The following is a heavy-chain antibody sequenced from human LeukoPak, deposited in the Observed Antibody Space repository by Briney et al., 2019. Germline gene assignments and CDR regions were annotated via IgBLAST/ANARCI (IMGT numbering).Heavy chain of an antibody. J-gene: IGHJ4*02. V-gene: IGHV3-30*07. Sequence: PGGSLRLSCAASGFTFSSYAMHWVRQAPGKGLERVAVISYDGSNKYYADSVKGRFTISRDNSKNTLYLQMNSLRGEDTAVYYCAKSLDSRSWLLFDYWGQGTLVTVSS. CDR3: AKSLDSRSWLLFDY. CDR1: GFTFSSYA. D-gene: IGHD6-13*01. CDR2: ISYDGSNK.